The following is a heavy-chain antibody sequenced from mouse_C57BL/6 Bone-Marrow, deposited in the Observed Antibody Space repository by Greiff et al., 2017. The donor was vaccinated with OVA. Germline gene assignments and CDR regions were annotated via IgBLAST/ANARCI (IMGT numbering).Heavy chain of an antibody. D-gene: IGHD1-1*01. CDR1: GYTFTSYW. J-gene: IGHJ1*03. CDR2: IYPGSGST. CDR3: ARRNYYGSLRYFDV. V-gene: IGHV1-55*01. Sequence: QVQLQQPGAELVKPGASVKMSCKASGYTFTSYWITWVKQRPGQGLEWIGDIYPGSGSTNYNEKFKSKATLTVDTSSSTAYMQLRSLTSEDSAVYYCARRNYYGSLRYFDVWGTGTTVTVSS.